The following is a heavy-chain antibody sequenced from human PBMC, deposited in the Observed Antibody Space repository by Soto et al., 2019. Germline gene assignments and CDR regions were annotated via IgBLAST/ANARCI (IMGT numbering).Heavy chain of an antibody. CDR2: ISGSGGST. CDR1: GFTFSSYA. J-gene: IGHJ6*02. D-gene: IGHD1-26*01. Sequence: EVQLLESGGGLVQPGGSLRLSCAASGFTFSSYAMSWVREAPGKGLEWVSAISGSGGSTYYADSVKGRFTISRDNSKNTLYLQMNSLRAEDTAVYYCASPDPRVGGTTGGYYYYGMDVWGQGTTVTVSS. CDR3: ASPDPRVGGTTGGYYYYGMDV. V-gene: IGHV3-23*01.